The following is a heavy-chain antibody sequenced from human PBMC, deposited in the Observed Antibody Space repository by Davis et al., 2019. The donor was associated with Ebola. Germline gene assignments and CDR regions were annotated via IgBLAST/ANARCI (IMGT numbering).Heavy chain of an antibody. D-gene: IGHD1-26*01. CDR3: ARGVGATTGWFDP. J-gene: IGHJ5*02. CDR1: GGSISSYY. CDR2: INHSGST. V-gene: IGHV4-34*01. Sequence: GSLRLSCTVSGGSISSYYWSWIRQPPGKGLEWIGEINHSGSTNYNPSLKSRVTISVDTSKNQFSLKLNSVTAADTAVYYCARGVGATTGWFDPWGQGTLVTVSS.